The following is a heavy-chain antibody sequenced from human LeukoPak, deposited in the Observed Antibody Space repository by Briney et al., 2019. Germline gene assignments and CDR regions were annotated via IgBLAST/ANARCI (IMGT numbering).Heavy chain of an antibody. D-gene: IGHD2-2*01. V-gene: IGHV4-4*07. Sequence: PSETLSLTCTVSGGSISSYYWSWIRQPAGKGLEWIGRIYTSGSTNYNPSLGSRVTMSVDTSKNQFSLKLSSVTAADTAVYYCARGRGYCSSTSCLYYYYGMDVWGQGTTVTVSS. CDR2: IYTSGST. CDR1: GGSISSYY. J-gene: IGHJ6*02. CDR3: ARGRGYCSSTSCLYYYYGMDV.